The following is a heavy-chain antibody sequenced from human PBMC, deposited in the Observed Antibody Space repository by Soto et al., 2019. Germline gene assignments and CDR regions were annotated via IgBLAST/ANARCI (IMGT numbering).Heavy chain of an antibody. J-gene: IGHJ3*02. D-gene: IGHD3-16*01. CDR3: ARERGRGAFEI. Sequence: GGSLRLSCAASGFTFSSYAMSWVRQAPGKGLGWVSAISGSGGSTYYADSVKGRFTISRDNSKNTLYLQMNSLRAEEAGGYYCARERGRGAFEIGGEGTMVTVSS. CDR1: GFTFSSYA. CDR2: ISGSGGST. V-gene: IGHV3-23*01.